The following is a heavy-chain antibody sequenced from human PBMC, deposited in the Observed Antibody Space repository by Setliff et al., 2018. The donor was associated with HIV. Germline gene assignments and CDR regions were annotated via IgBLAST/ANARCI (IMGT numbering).Heavy chain of an antibody. Sequence: ASVKVSCKAPGATFANFALNWVRQAPGQGLEWMGWMNPNSGGTNQAQEFQGRVTMTRDLSMSTAYMDLSRLRSDDMAIYFCARGRTHWYFDSWGQGTLVTVSS. J-gene: IGHJ4*02. CDR1: GATFANFA. CDR2: MNPNSGGT. V-gene: IGHV1-2*02. CDR3: ARGRTHWYFDS.